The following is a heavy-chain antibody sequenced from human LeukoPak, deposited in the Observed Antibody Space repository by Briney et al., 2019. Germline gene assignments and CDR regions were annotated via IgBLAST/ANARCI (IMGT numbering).Heavy chain of an antibody. CDR3: ARDLSSTPNWELDH. Sequence: GASVKVSCKASGYTFSGYFVHWVPQAPGQGLEWMGRINAGSGDTEFAQKFQGRVTMTRDTFVSTAYMEVSGLTSDDTAMYYCARDLSSTPNWELDHWGQGTLVTASS. CDR1: GYTFSGYF. D-gene: IGHD1-1*01. CDR2: INAGSGDT. J-gene: IGHJ4*02. V-gene: IGHV1-2*06.